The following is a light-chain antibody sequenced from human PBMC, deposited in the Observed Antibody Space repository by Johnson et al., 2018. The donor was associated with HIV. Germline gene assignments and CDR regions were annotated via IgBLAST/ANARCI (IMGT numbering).Light chain of an antibody. J-gene: IGLJ1*01. Sequence: VLTQPPSVSAAPGQKVTISCSGSSSNIGNNYVSWYQQLPGTAPKLLIYDNNKRPSGIPDRFSGSKSGTSATLGITGLQTGDEADYYCGTWDTSLSAGVFGTGTKVTVL. V-gene: IGLV1-51*01. CDR3: GTWDTSLSAGV. CDR1: SSNIGNNY. CDR2: DNN.